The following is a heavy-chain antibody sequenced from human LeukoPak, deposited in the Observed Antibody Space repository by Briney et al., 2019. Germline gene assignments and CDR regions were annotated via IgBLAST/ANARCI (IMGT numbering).Heavy chain of an antibody. J-gene: IGHJ4*02. Sequence: ASVKVSCKASGYTFTSYDINWVRQATGQGLEWMGWINLNSGNTGYAQNFQGRLTVTRDTSINTAYMELSTLRSEDTAIYYCARVTGSIDYRGQGTLVTVSS. CDR1: GYTFTSYD. V-gene: IGHV1-8*01. CDR2: INLNSGNT. D-gene: IGHD1-26*01. CDR3: ARVTGSIDY.